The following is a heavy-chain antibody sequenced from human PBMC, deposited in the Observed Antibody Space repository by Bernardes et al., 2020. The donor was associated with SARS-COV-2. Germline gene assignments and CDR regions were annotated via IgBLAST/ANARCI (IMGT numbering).Heavy chain of an antibody. V-gene: IGHV1-8*01. CDR3: ARPADDSSGYYLRYYFDY. Sequence: ASVKVSCKASGYTFTSYDINWVRQATGQGLEWMGWMNPNSGNTGYAQKFQGRVTMTRNTSISTAYMELSSLRSEDTAVYYCARPADDSSGYYLRYYFDYWGQGTLVTVSS. CDR2: MNPNSGNT. D-gene: IGHD3-22*01. J-gene: IGHJ4*02. CDR1: GYTFTSYD.